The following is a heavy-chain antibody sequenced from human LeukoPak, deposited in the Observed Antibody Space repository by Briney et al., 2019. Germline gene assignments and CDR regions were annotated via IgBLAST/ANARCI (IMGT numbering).Heavy chain of an antibody. J-gene: IGHJ3*02. Sequence: ASVKVSCKLSGYTGIELSMHWVRQVPGKGLEWMGGFDPEDGETKYAQKFQGRVTMTEDTSTDTAYMELSRLTSEDTAVYYCATHTISGVVTYASLIWGRGTLVTISS. CDR3: ATHTISGVVTYASLI. D-gene: IGHD3-3*01. CDR2: FDPEDGET. V-gene: IGHV1-24*01. CDR1: GYTGIELS.